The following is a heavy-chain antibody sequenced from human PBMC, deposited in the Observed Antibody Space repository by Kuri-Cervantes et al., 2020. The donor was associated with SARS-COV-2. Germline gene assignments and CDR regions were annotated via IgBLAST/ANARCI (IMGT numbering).Heavy chain of an antibody. J-gene: IGHJ6*02. D-gene: IGHD3-10*01. CDR1: GFTFNGYA. CDR2: IKCDGSEK. CDR3: VRGRRRGTMVRGVPRTPYYGMDV. V-gene: IGHV3-52*01. Sequence: WGSLRLSCAASGFTFNGYAMHWVCQAPEKGLEWVADIKCDGSEKYYVDSVKGRLTISRDNAKNSLYLQVNSLRAEDMTVYYCVRGRRRGTMVRGVPRTPYYGMDVWGQGTTVTVSS.